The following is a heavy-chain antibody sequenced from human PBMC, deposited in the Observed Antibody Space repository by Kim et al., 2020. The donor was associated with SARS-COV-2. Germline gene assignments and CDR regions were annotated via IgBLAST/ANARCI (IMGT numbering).Heavy chain of an antibody. CDR1: GYTFPNSR. V-gene: IGHV1-18*01. CDR2: INIYSDNT. J-gene: IGHJ3*02. Sequence: ASVNVSCKASGYTFPNSRITWVRQAPEQGPEWMGWINIYSDNTKYAQRLQGRVTMTIDASTSTAYMELRSLRSDDTAVYYFAGSMVTKDLDAFDICGQGT. D-gene: IGHD2-21*02. CDR3: AGSMVTKDLDAFDI.